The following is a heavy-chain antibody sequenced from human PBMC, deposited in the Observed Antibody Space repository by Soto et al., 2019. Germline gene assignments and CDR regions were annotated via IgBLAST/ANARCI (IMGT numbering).Heavy chain of an antibody. CDR3: AKGSEAAVFCGMDV. J-gene: IGHJ6*02. D-gene: IGHD6-13*01. Sequence: VGSLRLSCAASGFTFSSYAMSWVRQAPGKGLEWVSAISGSGGSTYYADSVKGRFTISRDNSKNTLYLQMNSLRAEDTAVYYCAKGSEAAVFCGMDVWGQGTTVTVSS. CDR2: ISGSGGST. CDR1: GFTFSSYA. V-gene: IGHV3-23*01.